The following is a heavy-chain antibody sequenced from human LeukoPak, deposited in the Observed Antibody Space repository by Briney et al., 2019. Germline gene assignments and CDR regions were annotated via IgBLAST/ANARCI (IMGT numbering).Heavy chain of an antibody. CDR2: ISYDGSNK. V-gene: IGHV3-30*18. CDR1: GFTFSSYG. J-gene: IGHJ4*02. D-gene: IGHD5-12*01. Sequence: AGGSLRLSCAASGFTFSSYGTHWVRQAPGKGLEWVAVISYDGSNKYYADSVKGRFTISRDNSKNTLYLQMNSLRAEDTAVYYCAKDGSGYSGYADYWGQGTLVTVSS. CDR3: AKDGSGYSGYADY.